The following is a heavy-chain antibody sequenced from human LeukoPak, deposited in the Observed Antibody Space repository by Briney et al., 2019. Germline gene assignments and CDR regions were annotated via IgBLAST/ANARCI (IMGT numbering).Heavy chain of an antibody. CDR2: MSGGGGST. V-gene: IGHV3-23*01. J-gene: IGHJ4*02. D-gene: IGHD6-19*01. Sequence: GGSLRLSCAASGFTFSSYAMSWVRQAPGKGLEWVSGMSGGGGSTYYADSVKGRFTISRDNSKNTLYLQMNSLRAEDTAIYYCAKTSSGWYPFDYWGQGTLVTVSS. CDR1: GFTFSSYA. CDR3: AKTSSGWYPFDY.